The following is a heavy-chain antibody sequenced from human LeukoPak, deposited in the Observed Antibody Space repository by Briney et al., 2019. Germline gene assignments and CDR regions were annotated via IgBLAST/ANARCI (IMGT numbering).Heavy chain of an antibody. D-gene: IGHD6-25*01. CDR3: ASSGSSDWRSFDY. J-gene: IGHJ4*02. CDR1: GGSISTYY. V-gene: IGHV4-59*12. Sequence: SETLSLTCTVSGGSISTYYWNWIRQPPGKGLEWIGYIYYSGATNYNPSLKSRVTISVDTSKNQFSLNLRSVTAADTAVYYCASSGSSDWRSFDYWGQGILVTVSS. CDR2: IYYSGAT.